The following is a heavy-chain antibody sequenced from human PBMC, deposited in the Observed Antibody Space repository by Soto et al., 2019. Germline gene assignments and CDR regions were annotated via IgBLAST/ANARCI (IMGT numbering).Heavy chain of an antibody. CDR1: GGSFSGYY. J-gene: IGHJ5*01. V-gene: IGHV4-34*01. D-gene: IGHD3-10*01. CDR3: ARDRRLITMVRGVSLWFDP. Sequence: SETLSLTCAVYGGSFSGYYWSWIRQPPGKGLEWIGEINHSGSTNYNPSLKSRVTISVDTSKNQFSLKLSSVTAADTAVYYCARDRRLITMVRGVSLWFDPWGQGTTVTVSS. CDR2: INHSGST.